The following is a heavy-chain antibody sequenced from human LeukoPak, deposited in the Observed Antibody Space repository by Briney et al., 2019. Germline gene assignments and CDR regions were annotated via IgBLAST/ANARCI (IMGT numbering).Heavy chain of an antibody. CDR2: IIPIFGTV. CDR3: ARDHGGLTPGSYYYYMDV. CDR1: GGTFSSYA. J-gene: IGHJ6*03. D-gene: IGHD3-16*01. V-gene: IGHV1-69*05. Sequence: SVKVSCKASGGTFSSYAISWVRQAPGQGLEWMGGIIPIFGTVNYAQKFQGRVTITTDDSTSTAYMELSSLRSEDTAVYYCARDHGGLTPGSYYYYMDVWGKGTTVTVSS.